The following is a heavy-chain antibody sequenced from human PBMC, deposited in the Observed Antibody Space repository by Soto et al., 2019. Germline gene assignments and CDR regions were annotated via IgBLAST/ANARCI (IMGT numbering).Heavy chain of an antibody. CDR3: AKDRYYDSSGYYRQGYYGMDV. CDR1: GFTFSSYG. D-gene: IGHD3-22*01. J-gene: IGHJ6*02. Sequence: GGSLRLSCGASGFTFSSYGMHWVRQAPGKGLEWVAVISYDGSNKYYADSVKGRFTISRDNSKNTLYLQMNSLRAEDTAVYYCAKDRYYDSSGYYRQGYYGMDVWGQGTTVTVSS. CDR2: ISYDGSNK. V-gene: IGHV3-30*18.